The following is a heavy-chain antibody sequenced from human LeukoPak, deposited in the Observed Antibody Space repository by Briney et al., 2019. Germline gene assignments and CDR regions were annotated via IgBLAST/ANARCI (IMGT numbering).Heavy chain of an antibody. Sequence: GGSLRLSCAASGFTFSSYGMSWVRQAPGKGLEWVSGISPGGGPTYYADSVKGRFTISRDDSKNTVDLQMKNLRAEDTAVYYCAKDGAWLRFDDWGQGILVTVSS. CDR1: GFTFSSYG. CDR3: AKDGAWLRFDD. D-gene: IGHD5-12*01. CDR2: ISPGGGPT. V-gene: IGHV3-23*01. J-gene: IGHJ4*02.